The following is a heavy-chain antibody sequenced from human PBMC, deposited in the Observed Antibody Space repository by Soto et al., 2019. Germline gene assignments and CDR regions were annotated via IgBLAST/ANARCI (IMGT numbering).Heavy chain of an antibody. D-gene: IGHD2-21*01. CDR2: ISGSGGST. V-gene: IGHV3-23*01. Sequence: GESLKISCAASVFTFSSYAMSWVRQAPGKGLEWVSAISGSGGSTYYADSVKGRFTISRDNSKNTLYLQMNSLRAEDTAVYYCAKDLTVVIPYYFDYWGQGTLVTVSS. CDR1: VFTFSSYA. CDR3: AKDLTVVIPYYFDY. J-gene: IGHJ4*02.